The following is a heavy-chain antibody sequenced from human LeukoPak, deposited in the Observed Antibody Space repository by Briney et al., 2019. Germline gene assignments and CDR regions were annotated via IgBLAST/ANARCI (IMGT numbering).Heavy chain of an antibody. CDR1: GSTFSSYA. Sequence: SVKVSCKASGSTFSSYAISWVRQAPGQGLEWMGGIIPIFGTANYAQKFQGRVTITTDESTSTAYMELSSLRSEDTAVYYCAREGYCSGGSCYDYWGQGTLVTVSS. J-gene: IGHJ4*02. CDR2: IIPIFGTA. D-gene: IGHD2-15*01. V-gene: IGHV1-69*05. CDR3: AREGYCSGGSCYDY.